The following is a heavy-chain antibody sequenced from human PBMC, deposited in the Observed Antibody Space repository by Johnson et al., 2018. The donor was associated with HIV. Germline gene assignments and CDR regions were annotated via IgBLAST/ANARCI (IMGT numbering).Heavy chain of an antibody. Sequence: QVQLVESGGGVVRPGRSLRLSCAASGFTFSSYGMHWVRQAPGKGLEWVAIMSYDGSNKYYADSVKGRFTISRDNSKNTLYLQMNSLRAEDTAVYYCARDAKSSTWSPDGTDAFDVWGQGTMVTVSS. D-gene: IGHD1-1*01. CDR3: ARDAKSSTWSPDGTDAFDV. J-gene: IGHJ3*01. CDR2: MSYDGSNK. CDR1: GFTFSSYG. V-gene: IGHV3-30*03.